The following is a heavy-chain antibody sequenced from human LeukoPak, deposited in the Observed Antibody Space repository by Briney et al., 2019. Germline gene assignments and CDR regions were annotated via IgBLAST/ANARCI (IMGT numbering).Heavy chain of an antibody. J-gene: IGHJ6*02. V-gene: IGHV3-30-3*01. CDR1: GFTFSSYA. D-gene: IGHD2-15*01. Sequence: PGRSLRLSCAASGFTFSSYAMHWVRQAPGKGLEWVAVISYDGSNKYYADSVKGRFTISRDNSRNTLYLQMNSLRAEDTAVYYSARDKDALRHYYYYGMDVWGQGTTVTVSS. CDR2: ISYDGSNK. CDR3: ARDKDALRHYYYYGMDV.